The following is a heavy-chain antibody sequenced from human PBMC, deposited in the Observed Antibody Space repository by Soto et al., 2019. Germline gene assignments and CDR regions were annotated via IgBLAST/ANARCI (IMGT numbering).Heavy chain of an antibody. J-gene: IGHJ6*02. CDR2: ISGYNGNT. CDR3: ARSGDLPYYYYGMDV. Sequence: QVHLVQSGAEVKKPGASLKVSCKASGYTFTTYGINWVLQAPGQGLEWMGWISGYNGNTKYAQKFQGRVTMTTDTSTNTAYMEVRSLRSDDMAVYYCARSGDLPYYYYGMDVWGQGTTVTVSS. V-gene: IGHV1-18*03. D-gene: IGHD4-17*01. CDR1: GYTFTTYG.